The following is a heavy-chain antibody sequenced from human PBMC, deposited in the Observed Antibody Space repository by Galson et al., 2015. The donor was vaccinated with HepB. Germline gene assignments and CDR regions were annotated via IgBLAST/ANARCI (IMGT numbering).Heavy chain of an antibody. Sequence: SLRLSCAASGFTFSSYSMNWVRQAPGKGLEWVSSISSSSSYIYYADSVKGRFTISRDNAKNSLYLQMNSLRAEDTAVYYCAREACYGSGSYSCWFDPWGQGTLVTVSS. D-gene: IGHD3-10*01. CDR1: GFTFSSYS. J-gene: IGHJ5*02. V-gene: IGHV3-21*01. CDR3: AREACYGSGSYSCWFDP. CDR2: ISSSSSYI.